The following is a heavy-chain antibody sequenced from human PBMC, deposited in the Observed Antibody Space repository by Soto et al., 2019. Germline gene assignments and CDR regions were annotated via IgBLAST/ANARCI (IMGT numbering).Heavy chain of an antibody. J-gene: IGHJ6*03. Sequence: GGSLRLSCAASGFTFSSYAMSWVRQAPGKGLEWVSAISGSGGSTYYADSVKGRFTISRDNSKNTLYLQMNSLRAEDTAVYYCAKQGAATHFGYYYYMDVWGKGTTVTVSS. CDR1: GFTFSSYA. CDR2: ISGSGGST. D-gene: IGHD2-15*01. CDR3: AKQGAATHFGYYYYMDV. V-gene: IGHV3-23*01.